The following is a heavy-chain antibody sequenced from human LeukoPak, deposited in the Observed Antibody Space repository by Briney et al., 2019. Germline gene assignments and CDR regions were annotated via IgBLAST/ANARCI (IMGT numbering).Heavy chain of an antibody. J-gene: IGHJ5*01. Sequence: GGSPTLSCAPSGFTFSSYSMNWVRQAPGKGREYVSGMTGDGGSIEYADSIKGRFTLSRENSKNTLYLQMTGLRTEDTAVYYCARRSGGFGSWGQGTLVTVSS. CDR1: GFTFSSYS. CDR2: MTGDGGSI. D-gene: IGHD1-26*01. V-gene: IGHV3-64D*06. CDR3: ARRSGGFGS.